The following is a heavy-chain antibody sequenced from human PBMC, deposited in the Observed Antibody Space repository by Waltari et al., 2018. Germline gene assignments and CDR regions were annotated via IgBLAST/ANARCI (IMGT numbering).Heavy chain of an antibody. V-gene: IGHV3-21*01. Sequence: EVQLVDSGGGLVKPGGSLRLSCAASGFTFSTYSMNWGRQVPGKGWEWVSSISSSSSSIYYADSVKGRFTISRDNAKNSLDLQMNSLRVEDTAVYYCARGRIYHDSSASGYYFDYWGQGTLVAVSS. J-gene: IGHJ4*02. CDR3: ARGRIYHDSSASGYYFDY. D-gene: IGHD3-22*01. CDR2: ISSSSSSI. CDR1: GFTFSTYS.